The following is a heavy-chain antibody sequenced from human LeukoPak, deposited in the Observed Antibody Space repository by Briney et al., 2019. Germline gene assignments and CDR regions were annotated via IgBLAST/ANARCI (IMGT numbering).Heavy chain of an antibody. Sequence: GGSLRLSCTASGFTFSRYWMTWVPQAPGKGLEWVANIEEDGSAKYYVDSMKGRFTISRDNAKNSLYLQINSLRAEDTAVYYCARDSPGYGGYSYWGQGTMVTVSS. J-gene: IGHJ3*01. D-gene: IGHD5-12*01. CDR1: GFTFSRYW. CDR3: ARDSPGYGGYSY. V-gene: IGHV3-7*04. CDR2: IEEDGSAK.